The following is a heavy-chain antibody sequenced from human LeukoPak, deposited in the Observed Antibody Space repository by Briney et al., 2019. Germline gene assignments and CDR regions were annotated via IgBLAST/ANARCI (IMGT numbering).Heavy chain of an antibody. Sequence: GGSLRLSCAASGFTFSSYSMNWVRQAPGKGLEWVSSISSSSYIYYADSVKGRFTISRDNAKNSLYLQMNSLRAEDTAVYYCARGEHYYYYGMDVWGQGTTVTVSS. J-gene: IGHJ6*02. CDR1: GFTFSSYS. V-gene: IGHV3-21*01. CDR2: ISSSSYI. CDR3: ARGEHYYYYGMDV.